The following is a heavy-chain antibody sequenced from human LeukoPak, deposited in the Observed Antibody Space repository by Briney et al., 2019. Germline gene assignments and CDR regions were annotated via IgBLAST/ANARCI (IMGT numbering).Heavy chain of an antibody. V-gene: IGHV3-23*01. CDR3: AKGLVPMIVVDGLVL. D-gene: IGHD3-22*01. J-gene: IGHJ4*02. CDR1: GFTFSSYG. CDR2: ISGSGGST. Sequence: GGSLRLSCAASGFTFSSYGMHWVRQAPGKGLEWVSAISGSGGSTYYADSVKGRFTISRDNSKNTLYLQMNSLRAEDTAVYYCAKGLVPMIVVDGLVLWGQGTLVTVSS.